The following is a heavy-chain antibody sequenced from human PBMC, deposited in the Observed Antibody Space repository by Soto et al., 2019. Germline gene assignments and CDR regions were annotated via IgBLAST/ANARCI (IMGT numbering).Heavy chain of an antibody. V-gene: IGHV1-18*01. CDR1: GYTFTSYG. Sequence: ASVKVSCKASGYTFTSYGISWVRQAPGQGLEWMGWISAYNGNTNYAQKLQGRVTMTTDTSTSTAYMELRSLRSDDTAVYYCARDPTLRLRFLEWLSDPNGMDVWGQGTTVTVSS. D-gene: IGHD3-3*01. J-gene: IGHJ6*02. CDR3: ARDPTLRLRFLEWLSDPNGMDV. CDR2: ISAYNGNT.